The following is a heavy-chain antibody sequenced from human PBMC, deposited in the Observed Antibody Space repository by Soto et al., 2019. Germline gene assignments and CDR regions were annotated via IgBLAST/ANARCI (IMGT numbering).Heavy chain of an antibody. Sequence: QDQLVQSGAEVKKPGASVKVSCKASGITSTTYAIHWVRQAPGQGLEWMGWINTGNGNTRYSPRFLGRVSLTADTSASTASMDLSSLTSEDTAVYFCASAISGYVTWGQGTLITVS. J-gene: IGHJ5*02. CDR3: ASAISGYVT. V-gene: IGHV1-3*04. D-gene: IGHD5-12*01. CDR1: GITSTTYA. CDR2: INTGNGNT.